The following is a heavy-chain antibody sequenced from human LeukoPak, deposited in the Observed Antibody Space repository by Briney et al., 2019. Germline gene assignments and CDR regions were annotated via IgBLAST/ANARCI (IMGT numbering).Heavy chain of an antibody. CDR3: AKGTYSYGYLFDY. J-gene: IGHJ4*02. Sequence: PGGSLRLSCAASGFTFSSYAMSWVRQVPGKGLEWVSAISSSGGGTYYADSVKGGFTISRDNSRNTLYLQMNSLRAEDTALYYCAKGTYSYGYLFDYWGQGTLVTVSS. CDR2: ISSSGGGT. CDR1: GFTFSSYA. D-gene: IGHD5-18*01. V-gene: IGHV3-23*01.